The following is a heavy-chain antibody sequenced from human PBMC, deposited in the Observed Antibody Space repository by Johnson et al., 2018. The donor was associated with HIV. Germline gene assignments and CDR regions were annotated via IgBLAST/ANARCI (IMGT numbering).Heavy chain of an antibody. CDR1: GFTFSSYA. V-gene: IGHV3-30*04. D-gene: IGHD4-11*01. J-gene: IGHJ3*02. Sequence: QMLLVESGGGLVQPGGSLRLSCAASGFTFSSYAMHWVRQAPGKGLEWVAVISYDGSNKYYADSVKGRFTISRDNSKNTLYLQMNTLRAEDAAVYYCAKGWDPMTTVNTFAFDIWGQGTMVTVSS. CDR2: ISYDGSNK. CDR3: AKGWDPMTTVNTFAFDI.